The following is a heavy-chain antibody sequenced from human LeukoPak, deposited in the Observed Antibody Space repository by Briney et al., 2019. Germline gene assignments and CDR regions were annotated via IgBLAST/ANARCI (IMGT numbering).Heavy chain of an antibody. CDR2: INPNSGGT. CDR3: AREGLWWRYWFDP. V-gene: IGHV1-2*02. J-gene: IGHJ5*02. Sequence: ASVKVSCKASGYTFTGYYMHWVRQAPGQGLEWMGWINPNSGGTNHAQKFQGRVTMTRDTSISTAYMELSRLRSDDTAVYYCAREGLWWRYWFDPWGQGTLVTVSS. CDR1: GYTFTGYY. D-gene: IGHD4/OR15-4a*01.